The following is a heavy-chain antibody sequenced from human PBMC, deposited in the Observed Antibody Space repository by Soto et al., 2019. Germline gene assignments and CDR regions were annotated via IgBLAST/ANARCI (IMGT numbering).Heavy chain of an antibody. V-gene: IGHV4-31*03. CDR2: IYYSGST. D-gene: IGHD2-21*02. CDR1: GGSISSGGYY. J-gene: IGHJ5*02. CDR3: ARVKVVTAIPNWFDP. Sequence: SETLSLTCTVSGGSISSGGYYWSWIRQHPGKGLEWIGYIYYSGSTYYNPSLKSRVTISVDTSKNQFSLKLSSVTAADTAVYYCARVKVVTAIPNWFDPWGQGTLVTVSS.